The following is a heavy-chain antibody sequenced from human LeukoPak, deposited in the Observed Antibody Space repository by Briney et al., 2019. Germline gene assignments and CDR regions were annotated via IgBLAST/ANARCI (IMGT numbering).Heavy chain of an antibody. Sequence: GSLRLSCAASGFTFSSYAMSWVRQPPGKGLEWIGEIYHSGSTNYNPSLKSRVTISVDKSKNQFSLKLSSVTAADTAVYYCARNYCSGGSCSYFDYWGQGTLVTVSS. CDR3: ARNYCSGGSCSYFDY. V-gene: IGHV4-4*02. CDR2: IYHSGST. D-gene: IGHD2-15*01. J-gene: IGHJ4*02. CDR1: GFTFSSYAM.